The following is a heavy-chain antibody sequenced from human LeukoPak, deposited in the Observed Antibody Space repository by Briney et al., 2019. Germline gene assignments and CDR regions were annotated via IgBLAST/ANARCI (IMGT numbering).Heavy chain of an antibody. CDR3: ARDRGSSYAFDI. J-gene: IGHJ3*02. V-gene: IGHV4-59*12. Sequence: PGGSLRLSCAASGFTFDSYSMNWVRQPPGKGLEWIGYIYSSGSTNYNPSLKSRVTISVDTSKNQFSLKLSSVTAADTAVYYCARDRGSSYAFDIWGQGTMVTVSS. CDR2: IYSSGST. CDR1: GFTFDSYS. D-gene: IGHD2-15*01.